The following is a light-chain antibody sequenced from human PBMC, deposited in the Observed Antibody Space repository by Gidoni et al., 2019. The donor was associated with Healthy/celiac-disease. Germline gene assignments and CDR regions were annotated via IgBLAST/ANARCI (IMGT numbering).Light chain of an antibody. CDR3: QQLNSYPHF. V-gene: IGKV1-9*01. CDR1: QGISSY. Sequence: DIQLTQSPSFLSASVGDRVTITCRASQGISSYLAWYQQKPGKAPKLLIYAASTLQSGVPLRFSGSGSGTEFTLTISSLQPEDFATYYCQQLNSYPHFFGQGTKLEIK. CDR2: AAS. J-gene: IGKJ2*01.